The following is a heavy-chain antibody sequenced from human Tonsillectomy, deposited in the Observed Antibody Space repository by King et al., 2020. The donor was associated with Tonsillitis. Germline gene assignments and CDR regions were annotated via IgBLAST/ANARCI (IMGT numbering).Heavy chain of an antibody. D-gene: IGHD3-22*01. Sequence: VQLVESGGGVVQPGRSLRLSCAASGFTFSNYGMHWVRQAPGKGLEWVAVISYDGSSKYYADSVKGRFTISRDNSKNTLSLQMLSLRAEDTAVYYCAKVYYDTSNYSHPLTGGMDVWGQGTTVTVSS. CDR1: GFTFSNYG. CDR2: ISYDGSSK. V-gene: IGHV3-30*18. J-gene: IGHJ6*02. CDR3: AKVYYDTSNYSHPLTGGMDV.